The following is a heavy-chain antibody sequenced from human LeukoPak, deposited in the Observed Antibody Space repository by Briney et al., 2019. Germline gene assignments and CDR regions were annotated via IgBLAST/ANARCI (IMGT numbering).Heavy chain of an antibody. Sequence: TSETLSLTCAVYGGSFSGYYWSWIRQPPGKGLEWIGEINHSGSTNYNPSLKSRVTISVDTSKNQFSLKLSSVTAADTAVYYCARHSRIRLGELSSNNWFDPWGQGTLVTVSS. J-gene: IGHJ5*02. D-gene: IGHD3-16*02. CDR1: GGSFSGYY. CDR2: INHSGST. V-gene: IGHV4-34*01. CDR3: ARHSRIRLGELSSNNWFDP.